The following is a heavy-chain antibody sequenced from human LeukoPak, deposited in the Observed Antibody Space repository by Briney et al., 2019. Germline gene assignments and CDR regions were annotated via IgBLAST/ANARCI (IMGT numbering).Heavy chain of an antibody. J-gene: IGHJ4*02. CDR3: ARDAKLGEDY. D-gene: IGHD1-26*01. CDR2: ITYDGYYK. V-gene: IGHV3-30-3*01. Sequence: GALGLSWVASAFMFIKYGMYWVRQAPGKGLEGVALITYDGYYKYYADSVKGRFTISRDNSKNTLYLQMNSLRGADTAVYHCARDAKLGEDYWGQGTLVTVSS. CDR1: AFMFIKYG.